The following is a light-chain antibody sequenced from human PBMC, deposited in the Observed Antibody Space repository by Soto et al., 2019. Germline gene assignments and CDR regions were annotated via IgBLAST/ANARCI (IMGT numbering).Light chain of an antibody. Sequence: QSVLTQPPSASGTPGQRVTISCSGSSSNIGGNTVNWYQQLPGTAPKLLIYSNNQRPSGVPDRFSGSKSVTSASLAITGLQAEDEADYYCQSYDSSLSGSVFGTGTKVTV. J-gene: IGLJ1*01. CDR1: SSNIGGNT. CDR3: QSYDSSLSGSV. V-gene: IGLV1-44*01. CDR2: SNN.